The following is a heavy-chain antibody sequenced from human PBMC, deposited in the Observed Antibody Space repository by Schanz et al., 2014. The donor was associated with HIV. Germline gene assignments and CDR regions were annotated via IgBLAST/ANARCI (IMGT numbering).Heavy chain of an antibody. CDR1: GFIFSSYG. D-gene: IGHD6-13*01. J-gene: IGHJ6*02. CDR2: IWYDGSKK. Sequence: QVQLVESGGGVVQPGRSLRLSCAASGFIFSSYGMHWVRQAPGKGLEWVAVIWYDGSKKYYADSVKGRFTISRDNSKNTLYLEMNSLRPEDTAVYYCARETSGFSTSWPPRYHYYGMDVWGQGTTVTVSS. CDR3: ARETSGFSTSWPPRYHYYGMDV. V-gene: IGHV3-33*01.